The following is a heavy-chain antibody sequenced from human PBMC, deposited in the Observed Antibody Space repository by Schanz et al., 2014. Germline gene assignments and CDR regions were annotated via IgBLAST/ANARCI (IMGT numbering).Heavy chain of an antibody. J-gene: IGHJ4*02. CDR3: AKQIHYDILTVTRN. Sequence: EVQLVESGGYLVQPGGSLRLSCAASGFTFSSYAMSWVRQAPGKGLEWVSALSGSGGSTYYADSVKGRFTISRDNSKNTLYLQMNSLRAEDTAVDYCAKQIHYDILTVTRNWGQGTLVTVSS. D-gene: IGHD3-9*01. CDR1: GFTFSSYA. CDR2: LSGSGGST. V-gene: IGHV3-23*04.